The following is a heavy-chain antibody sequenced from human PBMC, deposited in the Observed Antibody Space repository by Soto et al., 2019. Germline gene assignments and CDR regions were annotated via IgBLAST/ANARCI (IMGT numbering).Heavy chain of an antibody. Sequence: EVQLVESGGGLVQPGGSLSLSCATSGFILSDCAMNWVRQAPGKGLDWVSYISSRSTVVDYADSVKGRFTVPSDNARNQLYLHMNRLRAEATAVYYCARDLSLGSNWYYNMDVWGKGTTVTFSS. V-gene: IGHV3-48*01. D-gene: IGHD3-16*01. J-gene: IGHJ6*03. CDR1: GFILSDCA. CDR2: ISSRSTVV. CDR3: ARDLSLGSNWYYNMDV.